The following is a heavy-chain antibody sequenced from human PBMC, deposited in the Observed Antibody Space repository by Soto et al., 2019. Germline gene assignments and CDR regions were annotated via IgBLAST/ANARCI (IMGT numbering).Heavy chain of an antibody. CDR3: AKDYGVRGIMTNLFDS. CDR2: ISGSGDRT. CDR1: GFTFDNYA. Sequence: EVQLLESGGGLVQPGGSMRISCTASGFTFDNYAMAWVRQALGKGLEWVAGISGSGDRTNYVDSVKGRFTISRDNSKNRLYLQMKSLRAEDTALYYCAKDYGVRGIMTNLFDSWGQWTLVAVSS. J-gene: IGHJ5*01. D-gene: IGHD3-10*01. V-gene: IGHV3-23*01.